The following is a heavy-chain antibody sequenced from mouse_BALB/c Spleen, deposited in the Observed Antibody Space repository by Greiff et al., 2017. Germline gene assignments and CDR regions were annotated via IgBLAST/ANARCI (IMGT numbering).Heavy chain of an antibody. CDR3: ARDPLYYGSSYPAWFAY. Sequence: VQLVESGPGLVAPSQSLSITCTVSGFSLTSYGVHWVRQPPGKGLEWLGVIWAGGSTNYNSALMSRLSISKDNSKSQVFLKMNSLQTDDTAMYYCARDPLYYGSSYPAWFAYWGQGTLVTVSA. V-gene: IGHV2-9*02. D-gene: IGHD1-1*01. CDR2: IWAGGST. J-gene: IGHJ3*01. CDR1: GFSLTSYG.